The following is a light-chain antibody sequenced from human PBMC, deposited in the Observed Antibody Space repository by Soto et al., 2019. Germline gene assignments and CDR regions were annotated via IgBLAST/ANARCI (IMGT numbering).Light chain of an antibody. Sequence: QSALTQPASVSGSPGQSITISCTGTSSDVGGYNYVSWYQQHPGKAPKVMIYDVSNRPSGVSNRFSGSKSGNTASLTISGLQAEDEADYYCSSYTISGTRVFGGGTKLTAL. CDR1: SSDVGGYNY. V-gene: IGLV2-14*01. CDR3: SSYTISGTRV. J-gene: IGLJ2*01. CDR2: DVS.